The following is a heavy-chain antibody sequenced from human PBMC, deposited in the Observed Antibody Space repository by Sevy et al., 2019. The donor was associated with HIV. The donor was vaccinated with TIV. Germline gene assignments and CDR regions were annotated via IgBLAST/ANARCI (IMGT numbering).Heavy chain of an antibody. Sequence: ASVKVSCKASGYTFTSYAMNWVRQAPGQGLEWMGWINTNTGNPTYAQGFTGRFVFSLDTSVSTANLQISSLRAEDTAVYCCARDVTYYYGSGWVFLNYYSYFGMDVWGQGTTVTVSS. CDR3: ARDVTYYYGSGWVFLNYYSYFGMDV. V-gene: IGHV7-4-1*02. CDR2: INTNTGNP. J-gene: IGHJ6*02. CDR1: GYTFTSYA. D-gene: IGHD3-10*01.